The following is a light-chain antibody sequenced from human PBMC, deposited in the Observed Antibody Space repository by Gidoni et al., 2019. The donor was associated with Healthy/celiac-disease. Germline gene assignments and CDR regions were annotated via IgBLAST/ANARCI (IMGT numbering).Light chain of an antibody. J-gene: IGKJ1*01. CDR2: GAS. Sequence: EIVLTQSPGTLSLSPGERATLSCRASQRVSSSYLAWYQQKPGQAPRLLIYGASSRATGIPDRCSGSGYGTDFTLTISRLEPEDFAVYYCQQYGSSPRTFGQGTKVEIK. CDR3: QQYGSSPRT. CDR1: QRVSSSY. V-gene: IGKV3-20*01.